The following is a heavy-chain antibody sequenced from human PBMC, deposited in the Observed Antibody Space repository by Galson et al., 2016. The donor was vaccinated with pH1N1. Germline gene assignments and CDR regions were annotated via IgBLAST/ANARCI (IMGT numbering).Heavy chain of an antibody. D-gene: IGHD5-12*01. CDR2: IRYAGSNK. J-gene: IGHJ4*02. CDR3: AKDRGYSYGSFFDY. Sequence: SLRLSCAASGLTFNSYGMHWVRQAPGKGPEWVAFIRYAGSNKYYADSAKGRFTISRDNSKNMLYLQMNSLRTEDTAVYYCAKDRGYSYGSFFDYWGQGALVIVSS. V-gene: IGHV3-30*02. CDR1: GLTFNSYG.